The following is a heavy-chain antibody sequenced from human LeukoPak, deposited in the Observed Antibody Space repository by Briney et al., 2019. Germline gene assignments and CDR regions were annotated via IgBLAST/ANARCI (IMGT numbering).Heavy chain of an antibody. V-gene: IGHV1-2*02. J-gene: IGHJ4*02. D-gene: IGHD6-19*01. CDR1: GYTFTDYY. Sequence: ASVRVSCKASGYTFTDYYMHWVRQAPGQTFEWLAWINPKSGDTHYTQKFQGRVTVTTDTSITSVYMELSGLQSDDTAVYYCVRDLTGGSGDWGQGTLVTVSS. CDR2: INPKSGDT. CDR3: VRDLTGGSGD.